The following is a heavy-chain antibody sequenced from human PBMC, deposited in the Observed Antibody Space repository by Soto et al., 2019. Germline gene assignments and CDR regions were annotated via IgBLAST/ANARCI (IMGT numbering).Heavy chain of an antibody. J-gene: IGHJ4*02. V-gene: IGHV3-13*01. CDR2: IGSAGDT. Sequence: GGSLRLSCAASGFTLSTYDMHWVRQATGKGLEWVATIGSAGDTYYPGSVKGRFTVSRESAKNSLYLQMSSLRAEDTAVYYCAKDRGYSNPSEFDYWGQGTLVTVSS. CDR3: AKDRGYSNPSEFDY. CDR1: GFTLSTYD. D-gene: IGHD4-4*01.